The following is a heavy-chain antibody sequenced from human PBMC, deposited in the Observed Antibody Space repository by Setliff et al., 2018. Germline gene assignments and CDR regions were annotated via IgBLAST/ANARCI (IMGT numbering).Heavy chain of an antibody. Sequence: PGGSLRLSCAASGFTFSDHYMDWVRQAPGKGLEWVGRTGNKANSYTTEYAASVKGRFTISRDDSKNSLYLQMNSLKTEDTAVYYCARDGGSGGYYDAFDIWGQGTMVTVSS. J-gene: IGHJ3*02. CDR2: TGNKANSYTT. V-gene: IGHV3-72*01. CDR1: GFTFSDHY. D-gene: IGHD1-26*01. CDR3: ARDGGSGGYYDAFDI.